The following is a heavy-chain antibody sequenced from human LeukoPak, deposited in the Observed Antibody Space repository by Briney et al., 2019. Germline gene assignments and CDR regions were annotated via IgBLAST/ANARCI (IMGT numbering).Heavy chain of an antibody. CDR2: ISAYNGNT. D-gene: IGHD1-26*01. Sequence: ASVNVSSKPSGYTFTSYGISWVRQAPGQGLEWMGWISAYNGNTNYAQKFQGRVTMTTDTSTSTAYMELRSLTSHDTTVYYFARGHCIITPYRGSYPPPHWFDPWGQGTLVTVSS. CDR3: ARGHCIITPYRGSYPPPHWFDP. V-gene: IGHV1-18*01. CDR1: GYTFTSYG. J-gene: IGHJ5*02.